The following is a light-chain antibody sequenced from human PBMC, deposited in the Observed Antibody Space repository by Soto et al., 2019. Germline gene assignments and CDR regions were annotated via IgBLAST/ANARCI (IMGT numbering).Light chain of an antibody. CDR1: SSDVGVYNY. Sequence: QSALTQPASASGSPGQSITISCTGTSSDVGVYNYVSWYQQHPGKAPKLMIYEVSNRPSGVSNRFSGSKSGNTASLTISGLQAEDEADYYCSSYTGSSTLDVFGTGTKVTV. CDR2: EVS. V-gene: IGLV2-14*01. J-gene: IGLJ1*01. CDR3: SSYTGSSTLDV.